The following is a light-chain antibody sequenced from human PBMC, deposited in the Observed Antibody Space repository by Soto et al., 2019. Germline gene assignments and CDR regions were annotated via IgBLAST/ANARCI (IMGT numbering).Light chain of an antibody. CDR3: SSYTSSSTPHVV. J-gene: IGLJ2*01. CDR2: EVS. CDR1: SSDVGGYNY. Sequence: QSVLTQPASVSGSPGQSITISCTGTSSDVGGYNYVSWYQQHPGKAPKLTIYEVSNRPSGVSNRFSGSKSGNTASLTISGLQAEDEADYYCSSYTSSSTPHVVFGGGTKLTVL. V-gene: IGLV2-14*01.